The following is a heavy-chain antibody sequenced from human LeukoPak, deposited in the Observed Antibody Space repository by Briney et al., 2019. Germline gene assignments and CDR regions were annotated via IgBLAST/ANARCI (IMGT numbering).Heavy chain of an antibody. D-gene: IGHD3-9*01. J-gene: IGHJ4*02. CDR3: ARWDPYYDILTGYSGVYFDY. CDR1: GGSISSSSYY. V-gene: IGHV4-39*01. CDR2: IYYSGST. Sequence: SETLSLTCTVSGGSISSSSYYWGWIRQPPGKGLEWIGSIYYSGSTYYNPSLKSRVTISVDTSKNQFSLKLSSVTAVDTAVYYCARWDPYYDILTGYSGVYFDYWGQGTLVTVSS.